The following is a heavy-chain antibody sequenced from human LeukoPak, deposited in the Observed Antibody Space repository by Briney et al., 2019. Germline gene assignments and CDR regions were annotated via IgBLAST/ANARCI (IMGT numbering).Heavy chain of an antibody. V-gene: IGHV3-23*01. Sequence: GGSLRLSCAASRFSLSNYAMTWVRQAPGKGLEWVSGTSFSGDSTFYADSVKGRFTISRDNSKNTLYLQMNSLRAEDTAVYYCARGYYDSTGSPDYWGQGTLVTVSS. CDR1: RFSLSNYA. CDR2: TSFSGDST. J-gene: IGHJ4*02. D-gene: IGHD3-22*01. CDR3: ARGYYDSTGSPDY.